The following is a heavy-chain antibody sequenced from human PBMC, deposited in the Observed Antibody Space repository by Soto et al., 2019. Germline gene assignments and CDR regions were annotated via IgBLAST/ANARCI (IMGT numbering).Heavy chain of an antibody. V-gene: IGHV4-31*03. Sequence: SETLSLTCTVSGGSISSGGYYWSWIRQHPGKGLEWIGYIYYSGSTYYNPSLKSRVTISVDTPKNQFSLKLAAVTAADTAVYYCAGQGGRGVTNRFGPWGRGALVTVSS. D-gene: IGHD2-21*02. CDR3: AGQGGRGVTNRFGP. CDR2: IYYSGST. J-gene: IGHJ5*02. CDR1: GGSISSGGYY.